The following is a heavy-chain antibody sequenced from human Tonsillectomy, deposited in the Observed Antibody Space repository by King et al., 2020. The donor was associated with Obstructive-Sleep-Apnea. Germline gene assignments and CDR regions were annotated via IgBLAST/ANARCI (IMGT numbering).Heavy chain of an antibody. CDR3: ARSDYYDSSGYYPEYFQH. Sequence: VQLKESGPGLVKHSETLSLTCTVSGGSISSYYWSWIRQPPGKGLEWIGYIYYSGSTNYNPSLKSRVTISVDTSKNQFSLKLSSVTAADTAVYYCARSDYYDSSGYYPEYFQHWGQGTLVTVSS. V-gene: IGHV4-59*01. CDR1: GGSISSYY. CDR2: IYYSGST. D-gene: IGHD3-22*01. J-gene: IGHJ1*01.